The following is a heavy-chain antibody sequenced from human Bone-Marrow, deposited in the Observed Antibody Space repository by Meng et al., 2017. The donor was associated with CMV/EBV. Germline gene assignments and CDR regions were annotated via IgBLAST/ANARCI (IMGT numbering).Heavy chain of an antibody. CDR2: NYWDDDN. CDR1: TSGVG. Sequence: TSGVGVAWIRQPPGKALEWLALNYWDDDNRYSPSLKSRLTLAKDTSKNLVVLIMTNMDPVDTATYYCAHRLGGTSVAGDWTSGAFDIWGQGTKVTVSS. D-gene: IGHD6-19*01. CDR3: AHRLGGTSVAGDWTSGAFDI. V-gene: IGHV2-5*02. J-gene: IGHJ3*02.